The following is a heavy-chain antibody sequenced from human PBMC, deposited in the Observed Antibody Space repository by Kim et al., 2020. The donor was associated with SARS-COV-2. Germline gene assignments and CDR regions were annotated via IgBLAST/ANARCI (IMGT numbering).Heavy chain of an antibody. V-gene: IGHV1-2*06. Sequence: ASVKVSCKASAYRFTGYYIHWVRQAPGQGLEWLGRINPNNGGTNYAQNFQGRVSMTRDTSISTAYMELRSLTSDDTAVYYCARDKFHSDSGGENMDVWGQGTTVIVSS. D-gene: IGHD3-10*01. J-gene: IGHJ6*02. CDR3: ARDKFHSDSGGENMDV. CDR2: INPNNGGT. CDR1: AYRFTGYY.